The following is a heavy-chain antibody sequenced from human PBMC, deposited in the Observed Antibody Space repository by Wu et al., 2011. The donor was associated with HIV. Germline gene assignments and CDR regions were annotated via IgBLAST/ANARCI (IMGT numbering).Heavy chain of an antibody. J-gene: IGHJ6*03. D-gene: IGHD2-2*01. CDR3: ARSGVSAEYYFYYMNV. CDR2: ILPMFGST. Sequence: QVQLVQSGAEVKKAGSSVKVSCKASGNTFSGYAVSWVRQAPGQGLEWMGGILPMFGSTNYARKFQGRVTITADKSATTVYMELRSLRSEDTAMYYCARSGVSAEYYFYYMNVWSKGTTVTVSS. V-gene: IGHV1-69*06. CDR1: GNTFSGYA.